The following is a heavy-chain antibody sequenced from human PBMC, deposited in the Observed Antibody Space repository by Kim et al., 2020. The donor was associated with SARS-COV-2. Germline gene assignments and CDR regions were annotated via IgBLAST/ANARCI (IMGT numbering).Heavy chain of an antibody. J-gene: IGHJ4*02. Sequence: SETLSLTCAVYGGSFSGYYWSWIRQPPGKGLEWIGEINHSGSTNYNPSLKSRVTISVDTSKNQFSLKLSSVTAADTAVYYCARERRQWLVRRGLDYWGQGTLVTVSS. CDR2: INHSGST. D-gene: IGHD6-19*01. V-gene: IGHV4-34*01. CDR1: GGSFSGYY. CDR3: ARERRQWLVRRGLDY.